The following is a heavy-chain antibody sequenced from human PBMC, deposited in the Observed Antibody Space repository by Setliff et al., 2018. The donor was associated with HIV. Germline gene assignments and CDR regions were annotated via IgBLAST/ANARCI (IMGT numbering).Heavy chain of an antibody. J-gene: IGHJ5*02. V-gene: IGHV4-31*03. CDR2: IYYSGST. CDR1: GGSISSGGYY. CDR3: ARFRVERRLSNWFDP. Sequence: SETLSLTCTVSGGSISSGGYYWSWIRQHPGKGLEWIGYIYYSGSTYYNPSLKSRVTMSVDTSKNQFSLKLNSVTAADTAVYYCARFRVERRLSNWFDPWGQGTLVTVSS. D-gene: IGHD1-1*01.